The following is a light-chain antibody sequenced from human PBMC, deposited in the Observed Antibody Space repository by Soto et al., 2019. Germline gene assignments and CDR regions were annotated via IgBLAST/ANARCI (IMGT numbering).Light chain of an antibody. J-gene: IGLJ1*01. CDR2: NVY. V-gene: IGLV2-14*03. Sequence: ALTQPASVSGSPGQSITISCTGTSSDVGAYNFVSWHQQHPGKAPKLMIYNVYDRPSGISYRFSGSKSGNTASLTISGLQGVDEADYYCSAYTVSRTYVFGTGTKVTVL. CDR3: SAYTVSRTYV. CDR1: SSDVGAYNF.